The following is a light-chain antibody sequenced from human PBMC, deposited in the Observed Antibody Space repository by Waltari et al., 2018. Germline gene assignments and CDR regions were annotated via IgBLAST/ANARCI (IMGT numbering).Light chain of an antibody. CDR2: QVS. V-gene: IGLV2-18*02. CDR3: YSYTTSGIYV. J-gene: IGLJ1*01. CDR1: NSDDGFANR. Sequence: QSALTQPPSVSGSPGQSVTISWSGTNSDDGFANRGSWYQQSPVTAPKLIVYQVSNRPSGVPDRFSGSKSGSTASLTISGLQAEDEADYYCYSYTTSGIYVFGTGTKVSVL.